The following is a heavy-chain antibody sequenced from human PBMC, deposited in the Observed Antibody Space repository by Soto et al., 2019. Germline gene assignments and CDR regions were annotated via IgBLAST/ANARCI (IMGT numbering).Heavy chain of an antibody. CDR1: GYSFTSHW. CDR2: IYPGDSDT. J-gene: IGHJ6*02. Sequence: PGEPLKIPCKGSGYSFTSHWIRRVRQMPGKGLEWMGIIYPGDSDTRYSPSFQGQVTISADKSISTAYLQWSSLKASDTAMYYCARHWIGDYYGSGSYWYYGMDVWGQGTLVTGS. CDR3: ARHWIGDYYGSGSYWYYGMDV. D-gene: IGHD3-10*01. V-gene: IGHV5-51*01.